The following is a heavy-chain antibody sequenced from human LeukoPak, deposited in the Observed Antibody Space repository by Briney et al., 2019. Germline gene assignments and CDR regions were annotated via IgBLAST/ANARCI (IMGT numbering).Heavy chain of an antibody. V-gene: IGHV3-66*01. J-gene: IGHJ5*02. CDR2: IYSGGNT. D-gene: IGHD1-26*01. CDR3: ARGEGWANWFDP. Sequence: GGSLRLSCAASGSTVSSNYMSWVRQAPGKGLEWVAVIYSGGNTYYADSVKGRFTISRDNSKNTLYLQMSSLRAEDTAVYYCARGEGWANWFDPWGQGTLVTVSS. CDR1: GSTVSSNY.